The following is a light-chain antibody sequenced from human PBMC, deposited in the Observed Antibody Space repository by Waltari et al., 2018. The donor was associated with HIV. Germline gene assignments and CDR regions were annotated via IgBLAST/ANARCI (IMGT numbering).Light chain of an antibody. V-gene: IGKV3-11*01. CDR3: QQGSGWPPAFS. Sequence: LTQSPATLSLSPGESATLSCRSSQSISGAVAWYQQKPGQAPRLLIYDASRRYTGIPARFRGSGSGTDFTLTISSLEPEDFGIYYCQQGSGWPPAFSFGGGTRVDIK. J-gene: IGKJ4*01. CDR1: QSISGA. CDR2: DAS.